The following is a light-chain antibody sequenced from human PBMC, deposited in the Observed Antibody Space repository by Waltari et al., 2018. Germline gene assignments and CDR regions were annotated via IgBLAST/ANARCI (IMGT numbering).Light chain of an antibody. CDR3: LQYDSRPFT. CDR1: QSISSW. Sequence: DIQMTQSQSSLSASVGDTVTITCRASQSISSWLDWYQQKPGKAPKLLIYKASSLESGVPSRFSGSGSGTDFTLTISSLQPEDFASYYCLQYDSRPFTFGPGTKLDIK. V-gene: IGKV1-5*03. CDR2: KAS. J-gene: IGKJ3*01.